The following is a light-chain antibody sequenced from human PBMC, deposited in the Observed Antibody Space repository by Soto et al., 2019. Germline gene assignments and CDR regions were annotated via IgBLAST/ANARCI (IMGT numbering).Light chain of an antibody. J-gene: IGLJ3*02. Sequence: QSVLTQPPSLSGTPGQRVTISCSGSSSNIAGNTVHWYQHLPGTAPKLLIYGNSNRPSGVPDRFSGSKSGTSASLAITGLQAEDEADYYCQSYDSSLSGSGVFGGGTKLTVL. CDR1: SSNIAGNT. CDR3: QSYDSSLSGSGV. CDR2: GNS. V-gene: IGLV1-40*01.